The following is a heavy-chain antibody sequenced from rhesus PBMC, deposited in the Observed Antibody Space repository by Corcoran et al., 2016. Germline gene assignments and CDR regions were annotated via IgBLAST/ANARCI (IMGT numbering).Heavy chain of an antibody. D-gene: IGHD6-13*01. J-gene: IGHJ4*01. CDR3: ATASRVRALDY. CDR1: GGTISRGYYY. CDR2: LTSNSRNT. V-gene: IGHV4S12*01. Sequence: QLQLQESGPGLVKPSETLSVTCAVSGGTISRGYYYWSWLRQPQGNGLAWHGGLTSNSRNTATYPPLKFRVPSSKDASKNQFSLKLSSVTATDTAVYHCATASRVRALDYWGQGVLVTVSS.